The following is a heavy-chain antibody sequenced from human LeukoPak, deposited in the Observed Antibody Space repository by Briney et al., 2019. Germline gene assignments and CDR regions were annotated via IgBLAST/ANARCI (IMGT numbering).Heavy chain of an antibody. V-gene: IGHV3-30*02. CDR1: GFTFNRDW. J-gene: IGHJ5*02. Sequence: PGGSLRLSCAASGFTFNRDWTAWVRQAPGKGLEWVAFIRHDESVKHYAESVKGRFTISRDNFKKTLSLQMNSLRPDDTALYYCARFSYGDYVAWGQGTLVTVSS. D-gene: IGHD4-17*01. CDR2: IRHDESVK. CDR3: ARFSYGDYVA.